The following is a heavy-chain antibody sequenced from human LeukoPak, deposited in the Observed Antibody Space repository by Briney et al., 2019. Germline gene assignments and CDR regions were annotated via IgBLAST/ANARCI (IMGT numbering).Heavy chain of an antibody. CDR3: ARDNRRQREQWLTTSYGMDV. V-gene: IGHV4-59*01. D-gene: IGHD6-19*01. CDR2: IYYSGST. Sequence: SETLSLTCTVSGGSISNYYWSWIRQPPGKGLEWIGYIYYSGSTNYNPSLKSRVTISVDTSKNQFSLKLSSVTAADTAVYHCARDNRRQREQWLTTSYGMDVWGQGTTVTVSS. J-gene: IGHJ6*02. CDR1: GGSISNYY.